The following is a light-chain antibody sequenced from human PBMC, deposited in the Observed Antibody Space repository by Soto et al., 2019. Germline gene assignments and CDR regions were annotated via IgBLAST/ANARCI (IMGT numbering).Light chain of an antibody. CDR2: AAS. CDR1: QDIRND. J-gene: IGKJ4*01. CDR3: LQHNTYPFT. V-gene: IGKV1-17*01. Sequence: EIQMTQSPSSLSASVGDRVTITCRASQDIRNDVGWYQQKAGKAPKRLIFAASSLHSGVPSRFSGSRSGTEFTLTIASLQPEDFATYYCLQHNTYPFTFGGGTKVDNK.